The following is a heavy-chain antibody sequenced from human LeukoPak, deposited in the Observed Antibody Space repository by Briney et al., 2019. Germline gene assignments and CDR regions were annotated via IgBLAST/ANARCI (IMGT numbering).Heavy chain of an antibody. CDR2: IYYSGST. CDR3: ARAWGYYYYMDV. D-gene: IGHD3-16*01. Sequence: RASETLSLTCTVSGGSISSYYWSWIRQPPGKGLEWIGYIYYSGSTNYNPSLKSRVTISVDTSKNQFSLKLSSVTAADTAVYYCARAWGYYYYMDVWGKGTTVTISS. V-gene: IGHV4-59*01. CDR1: GGSISSYY. J-gene: IGHJ6*03.